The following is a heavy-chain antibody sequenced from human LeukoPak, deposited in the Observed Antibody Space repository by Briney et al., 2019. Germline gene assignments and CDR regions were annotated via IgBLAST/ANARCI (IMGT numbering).Heavy chain of an antibody. CDR3: TRGLTFGGVIVIPT. CDR1: GFTFSGSA. D-gene: IGHD3-16*02. Sequence: GGSLRLSCAASGFTFSGSAMHWVRLASGKGLEWVGRIRSKANNYATLYGVSVKGRFIISRDDSRNTTYLQMNSLTTEDTAVYYCTRGLTFGGVIVIPTWGQGTLVTVSS. J-gene: IGHJ4*02. V-gene: IGHV3-73*01. CDR2: IRSKANNYAT.